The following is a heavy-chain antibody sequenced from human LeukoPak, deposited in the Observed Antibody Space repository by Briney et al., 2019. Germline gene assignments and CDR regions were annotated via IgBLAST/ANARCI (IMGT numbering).Heavy chain of an antibody. J-gene: IGHJ4*02. CDR1: GYTLTELS. CDR3: ATPRRHGDTAMDY. V-gene: IGHV1-24*01. CDR2: FDPEDGET. D-gene: IGHD5-18*01. Sequence: EASVKVSCKVSGYTLTELSMHWVRQAPGKGLEWMGGFDPEDGETIYAQKFQGRVTMTEDTSTDTAYMELSSLRSEDTAAYYCATPRRHGDTAMDYWGQGTLVTVSS.